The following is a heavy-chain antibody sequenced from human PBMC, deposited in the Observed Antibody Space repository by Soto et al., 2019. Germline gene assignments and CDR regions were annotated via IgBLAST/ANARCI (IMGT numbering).Heavy chain of an antibody. D-gene: IGHD3-22*01. CDR3: ASGPDYYDSSGHNSNWDFDY. Sequence: KPSETLSLTCTVSGGSISSYYWSWIRQPPGKGLEWIGYIYYSGSTNYNPSLKSRVTISVDTSKNQFSLKLSSVTAADTAVYYCASGPDYYDSSGHNSNWDFDYWGQGTLVTVSS. V-gene: IGHV4-59*01. CDR2: IYYSGST. CDR1: GGSISSYY. J-gene: IGHJ4*02.